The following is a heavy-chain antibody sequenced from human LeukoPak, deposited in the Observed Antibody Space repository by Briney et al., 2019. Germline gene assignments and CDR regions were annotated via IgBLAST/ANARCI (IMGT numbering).Heavy chain of an antibody. V-gene: IGHV1-69*05. CDR1: GGTFSSYA. J-gene: IGHJ5*02. CDR3: ATHFGPQQPRNWLDP. CDR2: IIAFSKTT. Sequence: SVTVSCKASGGTFSSYAISWVRQAPGQGLEWMGGIIAFSKTTMYAQKFQGRVTITTDESMSTVYMELSSLRSEDTAVYYCATHFGPQQPRNWLDPWGQGTLVTVSS. D-gene: IGHD3-16*01.